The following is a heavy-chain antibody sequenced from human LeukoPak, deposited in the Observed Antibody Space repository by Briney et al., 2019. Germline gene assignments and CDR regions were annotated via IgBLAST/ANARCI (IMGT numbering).Heavy chain of an antibody. V-gene: IGHV3-23*01. Sequence: PGGSLRLSCAASGFTFSNYAMSWVRQAPGRGLEWVSGLSGSGGSTYYADSVKGRFTISRDNSKNTLWLQMNSLRAEDTAVYYCVTVGMTSIWSYLRFDPRGQGTLVTVSS. J-gene: IGHJ5*02. CDR2: LSGSGGST. CDR1: GFTFSNYA. D-gene: IGHD1-26*01. CDR3: VTVGMTSIWSYLRFDP.